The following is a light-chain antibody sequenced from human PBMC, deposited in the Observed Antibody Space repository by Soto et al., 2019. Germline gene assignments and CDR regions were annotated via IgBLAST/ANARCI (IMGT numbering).Light chain of an antibody. Sequence: VMTQSTDSLAVSLGDVATIDCESSQSVLYSSNNKNYLAWYQQKPGQPPKLLIYWASTRESGVPDRFSGSGSGTDFTLTISSLQAEDVAVYYCQQYYSIPPTFGQGTKVDIK. CDR1: QSVLYSSNNKNY. V-gene: IGKV4-1*01. CDR2: WAS. J-gene: IGKJ1*01. CDR3: QQYYSIPPT.